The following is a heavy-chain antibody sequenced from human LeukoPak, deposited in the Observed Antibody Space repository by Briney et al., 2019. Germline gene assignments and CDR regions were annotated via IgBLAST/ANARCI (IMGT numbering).Heavy chain of an antibody. J-gene: IGHJ2*01. CDR3: ARVSSSWYQDWYFDL. CDR1: GGSFSGYY. Sequence: SETLSLTCAVYGGSFSGYYWSWFRQPPGKGLEWIGEINHSGSTNYNPSLKSRVTISVDTSKNQFSLKLSSVTAADTAVYYCARVSSSWYQDWYFDLWGRGTLVTVSS. CDR2: INHSGST. D-gene: IGHD6-13*01. V-gene: IGHV4-34*01.